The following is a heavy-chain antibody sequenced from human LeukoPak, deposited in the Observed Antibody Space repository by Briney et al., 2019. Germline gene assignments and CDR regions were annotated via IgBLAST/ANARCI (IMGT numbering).Heavy chain of an antibody. D-gene: IGHD3-22*01. V-gene: IGHV3-33*06. CDR1: GFTFSNYG. J-gene: IGHJ3*02. Sequence: GSLRLSCAASGFTFSNYGMHWVGQAPRKGLEWVAVIWHDGSNKYYADSVKGRFTISRDNFKNTLHLQMNSLRAEDTAVYYCAKPHYYDSSGSYIAGAFDIWGQGTMATVSS. CDR3: AKPHYYDSSGSYIAGAFDI. CDR2: IWHDGSNK.